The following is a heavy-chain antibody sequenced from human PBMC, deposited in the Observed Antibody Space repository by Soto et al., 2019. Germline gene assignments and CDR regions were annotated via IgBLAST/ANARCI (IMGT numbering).Heavy chain of an antibody. D-gene: IGHD3-3*01. J-gene: IGHJ4*02. Sequence: QVLLVESGVGVVQPGGSLRLSGAASEFTFSTYPMHWVREAPGKGLEWVAVISHDEGNKYYGDSMKGRFTISRDNSKNTLYLQMNSLRGDDTAVYYCARGASDFWGGYPEIHFFASWGQGTLVTVSS. V-gene: IGHV3-30-3*01. CDR1: EFTFSTYP. CDR3: ARGASDFWGGYPEIHFFAS. CDR2: ISHDEGNK.